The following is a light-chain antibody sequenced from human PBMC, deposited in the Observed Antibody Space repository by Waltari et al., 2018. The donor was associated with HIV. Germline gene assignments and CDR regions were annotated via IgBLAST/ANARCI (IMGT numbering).Light chain of an antibody. CDR3: QAWDSNFSI. J-gene: IGLJ2*01. V-gene: IGLV3-1*01. CDR1: RLGNKH. Sequence: SYELTQPPSVSVSPGQTASITCSGDRLGNKHASWYQKKPGQSPVVVIYQDTKRPSGIPERVSGSNSGNTATLTITGTQAMDEAVYCCQAWDSNFSIFGGGTKLTVL. CDR2: QDT.